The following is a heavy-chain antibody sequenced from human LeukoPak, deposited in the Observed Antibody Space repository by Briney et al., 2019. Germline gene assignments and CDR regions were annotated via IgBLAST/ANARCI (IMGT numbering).Heavy chain of an antibody. CDR3: ARGGGSFDY. Sequence: GASVKVSCRASGYTFTGYYMHWMRQAPGQGLEWMGWINPSTGGTNYAQKFQGRVTMTRDTSITTAYMELTSLRSDDTAVYYCARGGGSFDYWGQGTLVTVSS. J-gene: IGHJ4*02. CDR2: INPSTGGT. CDR1: GYTFTGYY. V-gene: IGHV1-2*02. D-gene: IGHD2-15*01.